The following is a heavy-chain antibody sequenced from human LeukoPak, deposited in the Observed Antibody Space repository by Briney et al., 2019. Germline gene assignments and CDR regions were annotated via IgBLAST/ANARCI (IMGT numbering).Heavy chain of an antibody. J-gene: IGHJ5*02. D-gene: IGHD3-22*01. CDR1: EFTFTNYA. V-gene: IGHV3-23*01. CDR3: ARNRHDSARLPFDP. Sequence: GGSLRLSCAASEFTFTNYAMSWARQAPGEGLEWVSAISSSGAVTSYANSVRGRFTVSRDNSKNTVYLQMNSLTAEDTAIYYCARNRHDSARLPFDPWGQGTLVTVSS. CDR2: ISSSGAVT.